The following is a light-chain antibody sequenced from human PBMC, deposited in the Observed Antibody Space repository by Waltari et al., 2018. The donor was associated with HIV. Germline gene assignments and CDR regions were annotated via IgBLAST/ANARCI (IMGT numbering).Light chain of an antibody. CDR1: SSDVGSYNL. Sequence: QSALTQPASVSGSPGQSITISCTGGSSDVGSYNLVSWYQQHPGKAPKLIIYEGINRPAGGSKQFSGAKSGNTAALTSSGRQAEDEADYYCCSYAGSSNWVFGGGTKLTVL. CDR2: EGI. J-gene: IGLJ3*02. V-gene: IGLV2-23*01. CDR3: CSYAGSSNWV.